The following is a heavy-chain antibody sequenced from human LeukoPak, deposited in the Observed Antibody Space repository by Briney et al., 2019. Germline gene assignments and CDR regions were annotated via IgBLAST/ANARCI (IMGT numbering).Heavy chain of an antibody. D-gene: IGHD6-19*01. CDR1: GYTLTELS. J-gene: IGHJ4*02. CDR3: ARGAVSSRIAVAGTKDY. V-gene: IGHV1-24*01. Sequence: ASVKVSCKVSGYTLTELSMHWVRQAPGKGLEWMGGFDPEDGETIYAQKFQGRVTMTRDTSTSTVYMELSSLRSEDTAVYYCARGAVSSRIAVAGTKDYWGQGTLVTVSS. CDR2: FDPEDGET.